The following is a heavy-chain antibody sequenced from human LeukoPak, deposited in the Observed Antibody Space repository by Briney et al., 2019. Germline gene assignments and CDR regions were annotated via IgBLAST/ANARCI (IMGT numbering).Heavy chain of an antibody. CDR2: VSSSGGST. CDR1: GFTFSSYA. Sequence: GGSLRLSCAASGFTFSSYAMAWVRQAPGKGLQWVSDVSSSGGSTYYADSVKGRFTISRDNSKNTIYLQMNSLRVDDMAVYYCARAPCSGYTCSHDYWGQGTLVTVSS. CDR3: ARAPCSGYTCSHDY. D-gene: IGHD2-15*01. V-gene: IGHV3-23*01. J-gene: IGHJ4*02.